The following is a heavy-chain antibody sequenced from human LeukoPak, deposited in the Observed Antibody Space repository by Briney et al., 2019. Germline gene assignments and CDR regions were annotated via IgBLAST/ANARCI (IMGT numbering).Heavy chain of an antibody. CDR3: ARDNYYDSSGP. CDR2: IYTSGST. J-gene: IGHJ5*02. D-gene: IGHD3-22*01. Sequence: SETLSLTCTVSGGSISSGSYYWSWIRQPAGKGLEWIGRIYTSGSTNYNPSLKSRVTKSVDTSKNQFSLKLSSVTAADTVVYYCARDNYYDSSGPWGQGTLVTVSS. CDR1: GGSISSGSYY. V-gene: IGHV4-61*02.